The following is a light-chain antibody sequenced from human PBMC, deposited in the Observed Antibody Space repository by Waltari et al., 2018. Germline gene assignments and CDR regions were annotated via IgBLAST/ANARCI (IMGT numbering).Light chain of an antibody. J-gene: IGKJ1*01. CDR3: QQYNNWPPWT. Sequence: EIVMTQSPATLSVSPGERATLSCRASQSVSSNLAWYQQKPGQAPRLIIYGASTRATGIPARFSCSGSGTEFTISISSLQSEDFAVYYCQQYNNWPPWTFGQGTKVEIK. CDR1: QSVSSN. V-gene: IGKV3-15*01. CDR2: GAS.